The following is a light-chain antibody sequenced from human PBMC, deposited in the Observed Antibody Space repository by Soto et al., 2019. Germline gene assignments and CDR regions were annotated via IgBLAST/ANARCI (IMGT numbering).Light chain of an antibody. CDR3: QQYGGSPPT. Sequence: EIVLTQSPGTLSLSPGERATLSCRASQSVSSNYLAWYQRKPGQAPRLLIYGASSRATDIPNRFSGSGSGTAFTLTITRLEREDVAVYFCQQYGGSPPTFGQGTKVEIK. CDR2: GAS. V-gene: IGKV3-20*01. CDR1: QSVSSNY. J-gene: IGKJ1*01.